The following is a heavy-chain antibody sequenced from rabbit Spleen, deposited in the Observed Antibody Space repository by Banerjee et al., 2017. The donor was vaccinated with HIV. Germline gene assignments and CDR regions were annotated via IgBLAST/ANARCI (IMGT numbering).Heavy chain of an antibody. D-gene: IGHD8-1*01. Sequence: QSLEESGGDLVKPGASLTLTCKASGFSLNSGYDMCWVRQAPGKGLEWVACAYAGSSGSAYSATWAKGRFTISKTSSTTVTLQMTSLTAADTATYFCARDAGTSFSTYGMDLWGQGTLVTVS. J-gene: IGHJ6*01. CDR1: GFSLNSGYD. CDR2: AYAGSSGSA. CDR3: ARDAGTSFSTYGMDL. V-gene: IGHV1S40*01.